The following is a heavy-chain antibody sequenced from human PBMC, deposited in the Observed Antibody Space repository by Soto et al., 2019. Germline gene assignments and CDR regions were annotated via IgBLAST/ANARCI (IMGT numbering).Heavy chain of an antibody. CDR3: AREGGSYDSGGYLIRGAFDI. CDR1: GYSIGRIDYY. V-gene: IGHV4-31*03. Sequence: AXETLSLTCSVSGYSIGRIDYYWTWIRQHPEKGLEWIGNIYFRGNTYYSPSLESRLTVSVDTSKNQFSLKLTSVTAADTAVYYCAREGGSYDSGGYLIRGAFDIWGQGTMVTVSS. CDR2: IYFRGNT. D-gene: IGHD3-22*01. J-gene: IGHJ3*02.